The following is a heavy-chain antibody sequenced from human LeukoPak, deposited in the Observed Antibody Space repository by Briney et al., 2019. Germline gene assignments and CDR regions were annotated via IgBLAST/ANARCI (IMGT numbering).Heavy chain of an antibody. CDR2: IYYSGNT. CDR3: ARGRRSCGRHDAFDI. D-gene: IGHD2-21*01. J-gene: IGHJ3*02. V-gene: IGHV4-59*01. Sequence: SETLSLTCTVFGGSISNYYWSWIRQPPGKGLEWIAYIYYSGNTNYNPSLKSRVTMSVDTSKNHFSLKLSSMTTADTAVYYCARGRRSCGRHDAFDIWGQGTMVTVSS. CDR1: GGSISNYY.